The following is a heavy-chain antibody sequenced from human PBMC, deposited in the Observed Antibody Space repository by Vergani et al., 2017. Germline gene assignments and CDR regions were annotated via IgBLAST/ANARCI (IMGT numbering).Heavy chain of an antibody. Sequence: QVQLLQSGAEVKKPGSLVRVSCEVSGGTFSTAAITCVRQAPGQGLEWVGRIIPKFDIPLYAHKFQGRVTITADESTGTVYMELRSLKSEDTAVFYCGKTEDYADAQIDHWGQGTLVTVSS. V-gene: IGHV1-69*13. CDR3: GKTEDYADAQIDH. CDR1: GGTFSTAA. J-gene: IGHJ4*02. D-gene: IGHD4-17*01. CDR2: IIPKFDIP.